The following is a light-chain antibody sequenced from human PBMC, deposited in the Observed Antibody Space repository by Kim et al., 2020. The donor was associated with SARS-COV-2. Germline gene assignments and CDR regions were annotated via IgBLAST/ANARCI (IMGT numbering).Light chain of an antibody. CDR1: NIGHKY. J-gene: IGLJ3*02. Sequence: SYELTQPLSVSVALGQTAKITCGGNNIGHKYVHWYQQKPGQAPVLVMYNDSSRPSGIPERFSGSNSGNTATLTISRAQAGDEAEYYCQVWDSSTEVFGRGTQLTVL. V-gene: IGLV3-9*01. CDR2: NDS. CDR3: QVWDSSTEV.